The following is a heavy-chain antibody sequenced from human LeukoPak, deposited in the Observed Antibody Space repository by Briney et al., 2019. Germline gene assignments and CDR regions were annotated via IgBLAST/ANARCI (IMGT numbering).Heavy chain of an antibody. CDR2: ISAYNGNT. V-gene: IGHV1-18*01. CDR1: GYTFTSYG. CDR3: ARVEDYDILTGYYGY. Sequence: GASVKVSCKASGYTFTSYGISWVRQAPGQGLEWMGWISAYNGNTNYAQKLQGRVTMTTDTSTSTAYMELRSLRSGDTAVYYCARVEDYDILTGYYGYWGQGTLVTVSS. J-gene: IGHJ4*02. D-gene: IGHD3-9*01.